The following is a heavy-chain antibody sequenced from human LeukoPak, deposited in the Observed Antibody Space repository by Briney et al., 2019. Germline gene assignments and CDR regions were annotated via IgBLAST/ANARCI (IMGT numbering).Heavy chain of an antibody. J-gene: IGHJ4*02. CDR3: ARVGSSGWYVHPTLDY. Sequence: ASVKVSCKASGGTFSSYAISWVRQAPGQGLEWMGGIIPIFGTANYAQKFQGRVTITTDESTSTAYMELSSLRSEDTAVYYCARVGSSGWYVHPTLDYWGQGTLLTVSS. D-gene: IGHD6-19*01. V-gene: IGHV1-69*05. CDR2: IIPIFGTA. CDR1: GGTFSSYA.